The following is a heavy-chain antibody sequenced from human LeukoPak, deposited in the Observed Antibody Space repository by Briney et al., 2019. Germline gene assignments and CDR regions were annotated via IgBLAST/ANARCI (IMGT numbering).Heavy chain of an antibody. J-gene: IGHJ3*02. CDR1: DGSISSYY. D-gene: IGHD6-19*01. V-gene: IGHV4-59*01. Sequence: SETLSLTCTVSDGSISSYYWSWIRQPPGKGLEWIGQSYFSGSTNYNPSLKSRVTISVDTSKNQFSLKPSSVTAADTAVYYCARYTSGWRSFDIWGQGTMVTVSS. CDR2: SYFSGST. CDR3: ARYTSGWRSFDI.